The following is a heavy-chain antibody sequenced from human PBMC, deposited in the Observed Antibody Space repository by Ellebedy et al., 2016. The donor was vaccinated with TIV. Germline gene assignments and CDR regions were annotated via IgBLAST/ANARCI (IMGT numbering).Heavy chain of an antibody. V-gene: IGHV3-9*01. D-gene: IGHD3-9*01. CDR3: VKDVSVTGSLYDWYFDL. Sequence: PGGSLRLSCAASGFTFDYHAMHWVRQAPGKGLEWVAGISWNSGSISYADSVKGRFTISRVNVKNSLYLQMNSLRAEDTALYYCVKDVSVTGSLYDWYFDLWGRGTLATVSS. CDR1: GFTFDYHA. J-gene: IGHJ2*01. CDR2: ISWNSGSI.